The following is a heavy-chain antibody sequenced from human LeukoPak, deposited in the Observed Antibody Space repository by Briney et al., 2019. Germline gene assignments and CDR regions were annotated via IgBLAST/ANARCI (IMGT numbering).Heavy chain of an antibody. D-gene: IGHD3-22*01. CDR1: GYSFTSYW. J-gene: IGHJ4*02. CDR2: IYPGDSDT. V-gene: IGHV5-51*01. Sequence: HGESLKISCKGSGYSFTSYWIGWVRQMPGKGLEWMGIIYPGDSDTRYSPSFRGQVTISADKSISTAYLQWSSLKASDTAMYYCARYPTYYYDSSPIQWGQGTLVTVSS. CDR3: ARYPTYYYDSSPIQ.